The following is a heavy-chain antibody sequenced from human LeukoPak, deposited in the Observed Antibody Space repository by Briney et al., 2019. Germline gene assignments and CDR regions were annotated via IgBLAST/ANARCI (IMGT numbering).Heavy chain of an antibody. CDR3: ARDWGIAAAGTGPIDY. CDR2: IIPIFGTA. J-gene: IGHJ4*02. CDR1: GGTFSSYA. Sequence: SVKVSCKASGGTFSSYAISWVRQAPGQGLEWMGGIIPIFGTANYAQKFRGRVTITADESTSTAYMELSSLRAEDMAVYYCARDWGIAAAGTGPIDYWGQGTLVTVSS. D-gene: IGHD6-13*01. V-gene: IGHV1-69*13.